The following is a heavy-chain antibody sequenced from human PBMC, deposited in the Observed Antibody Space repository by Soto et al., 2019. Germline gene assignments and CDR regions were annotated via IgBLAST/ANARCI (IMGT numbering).Heavy chain of an antibody. J-gene: IGHJ4*02. D-gene: IGHD3-22*01. CDR3: ARPGYYDSSGFFNFDH. V-gene: IGHV5-51*01. Sequence: GKGLEWMGIIYPDDSDTRYSPSFQGQVTISADKSFTTVYLQWNSLKASDTAIYYCARPGYYDSSGFFNFDHWGQGTLVTVSS. CDR2: IYPDDSDT.